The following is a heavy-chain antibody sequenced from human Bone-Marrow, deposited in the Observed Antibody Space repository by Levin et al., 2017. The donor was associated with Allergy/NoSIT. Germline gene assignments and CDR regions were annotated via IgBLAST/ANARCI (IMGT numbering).Heavy chain of an antibody. V-gene: IGHV3-23*01. CDR2: ISGNGDSP. J-gene: IGHJ3*02. CDR3: AKGHYYDSSGFLYKSDAFDM. CDR1: GFTFRSYV. D-gene: IGHD3-22*01. Sequence: GGSLRLSCAASGFTFRSYVMSWVRQAPGKGLEGVAVISGNGDSPYYESSVKGRFTISRDNSKNPLFVQMNSLRVEDTDIYYCAKGHYYDSSGFLYKSDAFDMWGQGTKVTVSS.